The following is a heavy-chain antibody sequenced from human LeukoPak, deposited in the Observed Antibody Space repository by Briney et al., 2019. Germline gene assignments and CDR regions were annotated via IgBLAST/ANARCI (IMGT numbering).Heavy chain of an antibody. D-gene: IGHD2-2*02. CDR1: GGTFGSYA. Sequence: SVKVSCKASGGTFGSYAISWVRQAPGQGLEWMGGIIPIFGTANYAQKFQGRVTITADESTSTAYMELSSLRSEDTAMYYCAGTRYCSSTSCYTRWFDPWGQGTLVTVSS. CDR3: AGTRYCSSTSCYTRWFDP. CDR2: IIPIFGTA. V-gene: IGHV1-69*13. J-gene: IGHJ5*02.